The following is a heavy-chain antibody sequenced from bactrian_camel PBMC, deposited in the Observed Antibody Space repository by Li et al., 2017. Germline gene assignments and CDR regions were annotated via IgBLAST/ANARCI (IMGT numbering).Heavy chain of an antibody. J-gene: IGHJ4*01. D-gene: IGHD5*01. V-gene: IGHV3S6*01. CDR3: TNHNSGFED. CDR1: GFTFSSYY. Sequence: QLVESGGGLVQPGGSLRLSCAASGFTFSSYYMTWVRQAPGKGLEWVSSIHGIYGDVSNTYYVDSVKGRFAISRDNTKNTVYLQLNSLKSEDMAMYYCTNHNSGFEDWGQGTQVTVS. CDR2: IYGDVSNT.